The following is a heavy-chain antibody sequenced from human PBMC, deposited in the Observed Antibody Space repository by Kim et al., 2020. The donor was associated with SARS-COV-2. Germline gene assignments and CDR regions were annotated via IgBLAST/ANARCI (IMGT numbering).Heavy chain of an antibody. CDR1: GYTFTSYG. CDR2: ISAYNGNT. V-gene: IGHV1-18*01. CDR3: ARMMGYYDILTGTDV. J-gene: IGHJ6*02. Sequence: ASVKVSCKASGYTFTSYGISWVRQAPGQGLEWMGWISAYNGNTNYAQKLQGRVTMTTDTSTSTAYMELRSLRSDDTAVYYCARMMGYYDILTGTDVWGQGTTVTVSS. D-gene: IGHD3-9*01.